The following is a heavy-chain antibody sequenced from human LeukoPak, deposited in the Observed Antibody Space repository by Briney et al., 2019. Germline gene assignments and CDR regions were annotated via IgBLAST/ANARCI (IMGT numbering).Heavy chain of an antibody. V-gene: IGHV1-8*01. D-gene: IGHD3-10*01. CDR3: ARTLATALWFGELSMGY. CDR1: GYTFTSYD. Sequence: GASVKVSCMASGYTFTSYDINWVRQATGQGLEWMGWMNPNSGNTGYAQKFQGRVTMTRNTSISTAYMELSSLRSEDTAVYYCARTLATALWFGELSMGYWGQGTLVTVSS. J-gene: IGHJ4*02. CDR2: MNPNSGNT.